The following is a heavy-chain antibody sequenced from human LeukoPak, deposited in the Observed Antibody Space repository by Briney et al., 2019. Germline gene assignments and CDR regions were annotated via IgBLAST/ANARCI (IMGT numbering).Heavy chain of an antibody. CDR3: ARGGYSSGFYYFDY. Sequence: ETLSLTCTVSGGSISSYYRSWIQQPPGKGLEWIGYIYYSGTTNYNPSLKSRVTISADMSKNDFSLRLSSVTAADAAVYYCARGGYSSGFYYFDYWGQGILVTVSS. D-gene: IGHD2-15*01. CDR1: GGSISSYY. V-gene: IGHV4-59*08. J-gene: IGHJ4*02. CDR2: IYYSGTT.